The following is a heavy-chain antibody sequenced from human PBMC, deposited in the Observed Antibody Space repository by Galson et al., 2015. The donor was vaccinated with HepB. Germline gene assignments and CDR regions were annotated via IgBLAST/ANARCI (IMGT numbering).Heavy chain of an antibody. Sequence: SVKVSCKASGGTFSSYAISWVRQAPGQGLEWMGRIIPILGIANYAQKFQGRVTITADKSTSTAYMELSSLRSEDTAVYYCASRPPGDSSGDDSWEWFDPWGQGTLVTVSS. V-gene: IGHV1-69*04. CDR2: IIPILGIA. J-gene: IGHJ5*02. CDR1: GGTFSSYA. D-gene: IGHD3-22*01. CDR3: ASRPPGDSSGDDSWEWFDP.